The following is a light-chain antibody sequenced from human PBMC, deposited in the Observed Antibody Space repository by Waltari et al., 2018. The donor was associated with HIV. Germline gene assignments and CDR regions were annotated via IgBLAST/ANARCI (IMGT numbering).Light chain of an antibody. CDR1: QSVSSN. J-gene: IGKJ2*01. CDR3: QQYNNWPPVP. Sequence: ATLSVSPGERATLSCRASQSVSSNLAWYQQKPGQAPRLPARFSGSGSGTEFTLTISSLQSEDFAVYYCQQYNNWPPVPFGQGTKLEIK. V-gene: IGKV3-15*01.